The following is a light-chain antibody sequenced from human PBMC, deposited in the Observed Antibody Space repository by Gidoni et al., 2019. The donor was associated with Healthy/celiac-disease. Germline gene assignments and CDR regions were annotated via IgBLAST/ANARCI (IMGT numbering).Light chain of an antibody. J-gene: IGKJ3*01. V-gene: IGKV1-33*01. CDR2: DAS. CDR3: QQYDNLPIFT. Sequence: DIQMTQSPSSLSASVGDRVTITCQASQDISNYLNWYQQKPGKAPKLLIYDASNLETGVPSRFSGSGSGTDFTFTISSLQPEDIATYYCQQYDNLPIFTFXPXTKVDIQ. CDR1: QDISNY.